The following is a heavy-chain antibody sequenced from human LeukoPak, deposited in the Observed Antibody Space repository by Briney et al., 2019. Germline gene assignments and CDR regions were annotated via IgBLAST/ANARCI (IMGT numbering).Heavy chain of an antibody. V-gene: IGHV3-23*01. CDR3: AKVRTGHYFDY. CDR1: GFTFSSYA. Sequence: PGGSLRLSCAASGFTFSSYAMSWVRQAPGKGLEWVSAISGSGGSTYYTDSVKGRFTISRDDSKNTLYVQMNSLRAEDTAVYYCAKVRTGHYFDYWGQGTLVTVSS. CDR2: ISGSGGST. D-gene: IGHD3/OR15-3a*01. J-gene: IGHJ4*02.